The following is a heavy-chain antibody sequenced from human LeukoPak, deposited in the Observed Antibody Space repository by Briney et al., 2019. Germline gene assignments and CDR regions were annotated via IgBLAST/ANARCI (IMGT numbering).Heavy chain of an antibody. Sequence: GGSLRLSCAASGFTFSPYWMHWVRQAPGKGLVWVSLVKSDGSAMYADSVKGRFTISRDNAKNTLYLQMNSLRAKDTAVYFCAREVASAAFDYWGQGTPVTVSS. D-gene: IGHD5-12*01. J-gene: IGHJ4*02. CDR1: GFTFSPYW. CDR2: VKSDGSA. V-gene: IGHV3-74*03. CDR3: AREVASAAFDY.